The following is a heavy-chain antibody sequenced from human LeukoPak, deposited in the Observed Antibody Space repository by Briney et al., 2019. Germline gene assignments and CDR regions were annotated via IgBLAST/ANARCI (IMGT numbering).Heavy chain of an antibody. V-gene: IGHV1-2*02. J-gene: IGHJ6*03. D-gene: IGHD6-13*01. CDR2: INPNRGGT. CDR3: ARDSKAHGYSSSWSYYYYMDV. CDR1: GYTFTGYY. Sequence: ASVKVSCKASGYTFTGYYMHWVRQAPGQGLEWMGWINPNRGGTNYAQKFQGRVTMTRDTSISTAYMELSRLRSDDTAVYYCARDSKAHGYSSSWSYYYYMDVWGKGTTVTVSS.